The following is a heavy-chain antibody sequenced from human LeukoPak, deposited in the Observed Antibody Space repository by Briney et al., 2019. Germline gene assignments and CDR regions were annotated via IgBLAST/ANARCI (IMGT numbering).Heavy chain of an antibody. CDR2: ISYDGSNK. CDR1: GFTFSSYG. J-gene: IGHJ5*02. V-gene: IGHV3-30*18. Sequence: AGGSLRLSCAASGFTFSSYGMHWVRQAPGKGLEWVAVISYDGSNKYYADSVKGRFTISRDNSKNTLYLQMNSLRAEDTAVYYCAKEPPQQLDWFDPWGQGTLVTASS. CDR3: AKEPPQQLDWFDP. D-gene: IGHD6-13*01.